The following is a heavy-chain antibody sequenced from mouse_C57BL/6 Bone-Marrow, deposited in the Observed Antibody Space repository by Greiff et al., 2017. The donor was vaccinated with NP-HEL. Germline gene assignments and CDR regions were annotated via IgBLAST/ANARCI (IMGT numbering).Heavy chain of an antibody. J-gene: IGHJ3*01. D-gene: IGHD2-5*01. Sequence: EVMLVESGTVLARPGASVKMSCKTSGYTFTSYWMHWVNQRPGQGLEWIGAIYPGNSDTSYNQKFKGKAKLTAVTSASTAYMELSSLTNEDSAVYYCTREEPYYSNYVGFAYGGQGTLVTVSA. V-gene: IGHV1-5*01. CDR1: GYTFTSYW. CDR3: TREEPYYSNYVGFAY. CDR2: IYPGNSDT.